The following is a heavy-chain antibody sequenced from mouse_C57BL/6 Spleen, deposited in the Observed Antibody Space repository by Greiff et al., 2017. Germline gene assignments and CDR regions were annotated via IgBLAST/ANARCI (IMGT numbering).Heavy chain of an antibody. V-gene: IGHV3-6*01. CDR1: GYSITSCYY. D-gene: IGHD2-1*01. CDR2: ISYDGSN. CDR3: AREPYGNYEGWFAY. Sequence: EVKLVESGPGLVKPSQSLSLTCSVTGYSITSCYYWNWIRQFPGNKLEWMGYISYDGSNNYNPSLKNRISITRDTSKNQFFLKLNSVTTEDTATYYCAREPYGNYEGWFAYWGQGTLVTVSA. J-gene: IGHJ3*01.